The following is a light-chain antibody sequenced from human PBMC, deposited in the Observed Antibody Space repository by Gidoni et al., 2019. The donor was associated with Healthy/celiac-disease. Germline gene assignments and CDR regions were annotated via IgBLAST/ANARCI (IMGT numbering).Light chain of an antibody. Sequence: DIQMTQSPSSLSESVGDRVTITCQARQDISNYLNWYQQKPGKAPKLRIYDASNLETGVPSSFSGSGSGTDFTFTISSLPPEDIATYYCQQYDNLPRTFGPXTKVDIK. J-gene: IGKJ3*01. CDR2: DAS. V-gene: IGKV1-33*01. CDR3: QQYDNLPRT. CDR1: QDISNY.